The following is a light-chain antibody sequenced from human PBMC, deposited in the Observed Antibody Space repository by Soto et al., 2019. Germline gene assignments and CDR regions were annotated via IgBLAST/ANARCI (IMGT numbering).Light chain of an antibody. J-gene: IGKJ1*01. CDR2: GAS. CDR3: QQYNSWLWT. Sequence: TQSPGTLSLSTGERATLSCRASQSLSSNSLAWYRQKPGQAPRLLIYGASTRATGIPARFSGSGSGTEFTLIISSLQSEDSAVYYCQQYNSWLWTSGQRTKVAIK. V-gene: IGKV3-15*01. CDR1: QSLSSN.